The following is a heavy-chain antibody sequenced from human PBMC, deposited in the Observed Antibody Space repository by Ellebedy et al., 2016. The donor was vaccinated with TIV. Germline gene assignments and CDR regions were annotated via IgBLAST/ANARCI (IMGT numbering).Heavy chain of an antibody. Sequence: GGSLRLSCAASGFTFSSYAMHWVRQAPGKGLEWVSSISSSSSYIYYADSVKGRFTISRDNAKNSLYLQMNSLRAEDTAVYYCVRDDDGGLFDYWGQGTLLTVSS. D-gene: IGHD2-15*01. CDR2: ISSSSSYI. CDR1: GFTFSSYA. J-gene: IGHJ4*02. CDR3: VRDDDGGLFDY. V-gene: IGHV3-21*01.